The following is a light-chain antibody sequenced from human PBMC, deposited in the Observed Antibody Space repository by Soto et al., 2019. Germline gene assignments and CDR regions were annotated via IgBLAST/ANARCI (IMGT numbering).Light chain of an antibody. CDR3: QQYYSFPRT. V-gene: IGKV1-8*01. J-gene: IGKJ1*01. CDR2: ASS. Sequence: AIRMTQSPSSFSASTGDSVTITCRASQHVSSYLAWYQQKPGRAPKLLIYASSTLQSGVPSRFSGSGSGTDFTLTIRRLQSEDFATYYCQQYYSFPRTFGQGTKVEIK. CDR1: QHVSSY.